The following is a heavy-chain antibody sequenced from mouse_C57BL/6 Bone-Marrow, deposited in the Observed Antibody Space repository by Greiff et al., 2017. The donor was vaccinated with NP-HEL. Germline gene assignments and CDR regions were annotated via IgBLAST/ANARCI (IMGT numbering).Heavy chain of an antibody. Sequence: VKLMESGPGLVAPSQSLSITCTVSGFSLTSYGVDWVRQPPGKGLEWLGVIWGGGSTNYNSALMSRLGISKDNSKSQVFLNKNRLQTGATALNYCAKRTGTHWYFDVWGTGTTVTVTS. CDR1: GFSLTSYG. CDR3: AKRTGTHWYFDV. J-gene: IGHJ1*03. CDR2: IWGGGST. V-gene: IGHV2-9*01. D-gene: IGHD4-1*01.